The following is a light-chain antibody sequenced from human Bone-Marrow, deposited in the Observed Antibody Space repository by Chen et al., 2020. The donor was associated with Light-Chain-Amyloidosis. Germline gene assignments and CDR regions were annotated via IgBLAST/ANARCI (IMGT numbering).Light chain of an antibody. V-gene: IGLV8-61*01. J-gene: IGLJ3*02. CDR2: STN. CDR3: VLYVGSGIWV. CDR1: SGSVSTYYY. Sequence: QTVVTQEPSFSVSPGGTVTLTCGLRSGSVSTYYYPAWSQQTPGQAPRTLIYSTNTRSSGVPDRFAGSILGNKAALTITGAQADDESVYYCVLYVGSGIWVFGGGTKLTVL.